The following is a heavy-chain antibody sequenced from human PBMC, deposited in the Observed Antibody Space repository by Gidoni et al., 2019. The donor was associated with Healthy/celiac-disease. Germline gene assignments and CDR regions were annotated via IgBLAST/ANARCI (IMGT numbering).Heavy chain of an antibody. CDR1: GFTVSSNY. CDR2: IYSGGST. V-gene: IGHV3-66*02. J-gene: IGHJ4*02. Sequence: EVQLVESGGGLVQPGGSLRLSCAASGFTVSSNYMSWVRQAPGKGLEWVSVIYSGGSTYYADSVKGRFTISRDNSKNTLYLQMNSLRAEDTAVYYCATYIAARQENDYWGQGTLVTVSS. CDR3: ATYIAARQENDY. D-gene: IGHD6-6*01.